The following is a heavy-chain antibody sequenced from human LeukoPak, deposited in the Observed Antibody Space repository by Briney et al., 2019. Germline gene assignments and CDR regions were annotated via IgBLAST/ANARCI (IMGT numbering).Heavy chain of an antibody. CDR2: VFHSGST. CDR1: DASISSSYFY. D-gene: IGHD1-26*01. J-gene: IGHJ4*02. CDR3: ARQRGGSWVNDY. V-gene: IGHV4-39*01. Sequence: SETLSLTCTVSDASISSSYFYWSWIRQPPEKGLEWIGNVFHSGSTHYSPSLKSRVTISVDTSRKQFSLRLSAATAADTAVYYCARQRGGSWVNDYWGQGTLVTVSS.